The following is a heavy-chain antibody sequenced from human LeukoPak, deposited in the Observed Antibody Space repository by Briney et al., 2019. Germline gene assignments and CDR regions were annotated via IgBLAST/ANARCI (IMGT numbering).Heavy chain of an antibody. Sequence: GGSLRLSCAASGFIFSDYWINWVRQAPGKGREWVANIKQDGSEQYYVGSVKGRFTISTDNAKNSLYLQMNSLRAEDTAVYFCAGGSGWVTDSWGQGTLVTVSA. D-gene: IGHD6-19*01. CDR2: IKQDGSEQ. J-gene: IGHJ4*02. CDR1: GFIFSDYW. CDR3: AGGSGWVTDS. V-gene: IGHV3-7*01.